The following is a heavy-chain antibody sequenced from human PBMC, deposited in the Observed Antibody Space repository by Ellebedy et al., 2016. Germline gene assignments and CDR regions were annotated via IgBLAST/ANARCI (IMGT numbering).Heavy chain of an antibody. J-gene: IGHJ5*02. CDR2: INPNSGGT. D-gene: IGHD3-10*01. V-gene: IGHV1-2*02. Sequence: ASVKVSCXASGYTFTSYYMHWVRQAPGQGLEWMGWINPNSGGTNYAQKFQGRVTMTTDTSTSTAYMELRSLRSDDTAVYYCARGRRDMVRGNWFDPWGQGTLVTVSS. CDR3: ARGRRDMVRGNWFDP. CDR1: GYTFTSYY.